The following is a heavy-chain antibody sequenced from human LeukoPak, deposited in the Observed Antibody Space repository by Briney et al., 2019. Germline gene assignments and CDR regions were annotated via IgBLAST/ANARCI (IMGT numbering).Heavy chain of an antibody. CDR1: GFTFSTYA. J-gene: IGHJ4*02. CDR3: ARGYCTNGVCYYDY. CDR2: IYSGGST. D-gene: IGHD2-8*01. V-gene: IGHV3-53*01. Sequence: GGSLRLSCAASGFTFSTYAMSWVRQAPGKGLEWVSVIYSGGSTYYADSVKGRFTISRDNSKNTLYLQMNSLRAEDTAVYYCARGYCTNGVCYYDYWGQGTLVTVSS.